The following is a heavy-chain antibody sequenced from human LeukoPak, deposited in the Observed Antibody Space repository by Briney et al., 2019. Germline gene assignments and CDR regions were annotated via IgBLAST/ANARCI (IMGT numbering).Heavy chain of an antibody. V-gene: IGHV6-1*01. J-gene: IGHJ4*02. D-gene: IGHD6-13*01. CDR1: GDSASSNSAA. CDR3: ARAGYSSSWYVPHTFDY. Sequence: SQTLSLTCAISGDSASSNSAAWNWIRQSPSRGLEWLGRTYYRSKWYNDYAVSVKSRITINPDTSKNQFSLQLNSVTPEDTAVYYCARAGYSSSWYVPHTFDYWGQGTLVTVSS. CDR2: TYYRSKWYN.